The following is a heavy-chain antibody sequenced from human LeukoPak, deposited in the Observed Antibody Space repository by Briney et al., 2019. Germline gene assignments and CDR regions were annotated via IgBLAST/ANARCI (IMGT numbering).Heavy chain of an antibody. CDR3: ARHGDKHYYYYYGMDV. J-gene: IGHJ6*02. V-gene: IGHV5-51*01. D-gene: IGHD2-21*02. CDR2: IYPGDSDT. Sequence: GESLKISCKGSGYSFTSYWIGGVRQMPGKGLEWMGIIYPGDSDTRYSPSFQGQVTISADKSISTAYLQWSSLKASDTAMYYCARHGDKHYYYYYGMDVWGQGTTVTVSS. CDR1: GYSFTSYW.